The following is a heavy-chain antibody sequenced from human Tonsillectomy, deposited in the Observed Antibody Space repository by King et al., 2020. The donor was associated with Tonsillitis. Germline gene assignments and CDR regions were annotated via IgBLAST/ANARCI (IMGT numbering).Heavy chain of an antibody. J-gene: IGHJ6*02. Sequence: VQLVESGGGLVQPGGSLRLSCAASGFTFSNYAMTWVRQAPGKGLEWVSVIYYGGSSTYYADSVKGRFTIYRDNTKNTLYLQMNSLRAEDTAVYYCAKVFYYGLDVWGQGTTVTVSS. CDR2: IYYGGSST. CDR1: GFTFSNYA. V-gene: IGHV3-23*03. CDR3: AKVFYYGLDV.